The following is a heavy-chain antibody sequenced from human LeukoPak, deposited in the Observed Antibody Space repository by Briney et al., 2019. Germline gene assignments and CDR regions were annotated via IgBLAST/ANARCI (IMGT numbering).Heavy chain of an antibody. CDR3: AREGSGYSSSWSSLDV. CDR1: GSTSSDYY. D-gene: IGHD6-13*01. J-gene: IGHJ6*04. CDR2: FSSSGSTI. V-gene: IGHV3-11*01. Sequence: GGSLRLSCAASGSTSSDYYMSWFRKAPGKGLEWVYSFSSSGSTIYYADSVKGRFTISRDNAKNSLYLQMNSLRAEDTAVYYCAREGSGYSSSWSSLDVWGKGTTVTVSS.